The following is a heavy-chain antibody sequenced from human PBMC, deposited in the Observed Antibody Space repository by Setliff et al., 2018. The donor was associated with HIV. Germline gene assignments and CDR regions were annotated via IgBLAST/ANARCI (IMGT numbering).Heavy chain of an antibody. CDR2: MYSSGPT. J-gene: IGHJ6*03. CDR1: GGSINSDSYNYY. Sequence: SETLSLTCTVSGGSINSDSYNYYWSWIRQPAGRGLEWIGHMYSSGPTSYNPSLKSRVTISLDTSKNQFSLNLRSVTAADTAVYYCARSRESSGYYRDYYYYLDVWGKGTTVTVSS. D-gene: IGHD6-19*01. CDR3: ARSRESSGYYRDYYYYLDV. V-gene: IGHV4-61*09.